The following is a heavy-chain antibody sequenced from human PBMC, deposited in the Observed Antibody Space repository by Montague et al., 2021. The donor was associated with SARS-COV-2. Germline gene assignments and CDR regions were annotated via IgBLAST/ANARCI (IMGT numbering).Heavy chain of an antibody. Sequence: SETLSLTCSVSGTSITSYYWNWIRQPPGKGLEWIGYISDSGSTNYSPSLKSRVTMSVDTSKNQMSLKLTSVTAADTAVYYCARGCLSYFGAGSHCYGMDVWGRGTLVTVSS. D-gene: IGHD3-10*01. J-gene: IGHJ6*02. V-gene: IGHV4-59*01. CDR2: ISDSGST. CDR3: ARGCLSYFGAGSHCYGMDV. CDR1: GTSITSYY.